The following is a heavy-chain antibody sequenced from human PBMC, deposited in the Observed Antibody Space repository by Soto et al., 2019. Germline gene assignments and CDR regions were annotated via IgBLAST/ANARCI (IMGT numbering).Heavy chain of an antibody. V-gene: IGHV3-7*04. CDR2: TNQDGSQK. CDR3: SGVVGYAF. D-gene: IGHD2-8*02. Sequence: EEQLVESGGGLVQPGGSLRLTCAVSGFSFRSDWMNWVRQAPGKGLEWVAHTNQDGSQKYYVDSVKGRFTIFRDNDKNSLSLQMNSLRVEDTAVYYCSGVVGYAFWCQGTLVTVSS. CDR1: GFSFRSDW. J-gene: IGHJ4*02.